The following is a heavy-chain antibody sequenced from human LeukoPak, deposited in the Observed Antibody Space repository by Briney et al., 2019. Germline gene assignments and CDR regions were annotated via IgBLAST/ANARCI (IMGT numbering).Heavy chain of an antibody. CDR2: INNSGTT. CDR3: ARDKDGALISP. Sequence: SETLSLTCSVSGGSITSSSYYWGWIRQSPGKGLEWIGDINNSGTTNYSPSLKSRITVSVDTSKKQFSLKLTSVTAADTAVYYCARDKDGALISPWGQGTLVTVSS. CDR1: GGSITSSSYY. J-gene: IGHJ5*02. D-gene: IGHD3-10*01. V-gene: IGHV4-39*07.